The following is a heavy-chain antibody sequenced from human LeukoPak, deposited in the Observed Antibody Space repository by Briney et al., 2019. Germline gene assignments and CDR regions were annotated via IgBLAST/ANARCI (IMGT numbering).Heavy chain of an antibody. D-gene: IGHD1-26*01. Sequence: MSSETLSLTCTVSGYSISSGYYWGWIRQPPGKGLEWIGNIYHSGNTYYNPSLKSRVTISVDTSKNQFSLKLSSVTAADTAVYYCATTRGSYDAFDIWGQGTVVTVSS. CDR1: GYSISSGYY. V-gene: IGHV4-38-2*02. CDR2: IYHSGNT. J-gene: IGHJ3*02. CDR3: ATTRGSYDAFDI.